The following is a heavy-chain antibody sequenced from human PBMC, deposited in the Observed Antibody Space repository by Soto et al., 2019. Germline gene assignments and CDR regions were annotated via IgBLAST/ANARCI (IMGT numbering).Heavy chain of an antibody. V-gene: IGHV4-30-2*01. CDR2: IYHSGST. CDR3: ARGNIVVVPAATVNWFDP. D-gene: IGHD2-2*01. CDR1: GGSISSGGYS. Sequence: PSETLSLTCVVSGGSISSGGYSWSWIRQPPGKGLEWIGYIYHSGSTYYNPSLKSRVTISVDRSKNQFSLKLSSVTAADTAVYYCARGNIVVVPAATVNWFDPWGQGTLVTVSS. J-gene: IGHJ5*02.